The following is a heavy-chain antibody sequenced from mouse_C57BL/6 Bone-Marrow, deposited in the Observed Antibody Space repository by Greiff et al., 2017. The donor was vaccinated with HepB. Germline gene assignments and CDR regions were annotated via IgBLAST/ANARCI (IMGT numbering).Heavy chain of an antibody. J-gene: IGHJ4*01. Sequence: EVKLVESGGGLVQSGRSLRLSCATSGFTFSDFYMEWVRQAPGKGLEWIAASRNKANDYTTEYSASVKGRFIVSRDTSKSILYLQMNALRAEDTAIYYSATYGSRDAMDYWGQGTSVTVSS. V-gene: IGHV7-1*01. D-gene: IGHD1-1*01. CDR2: SRNKANDYTT. CDR3: ATYGSRDAMDY. CDR1: GFTFSDFY.